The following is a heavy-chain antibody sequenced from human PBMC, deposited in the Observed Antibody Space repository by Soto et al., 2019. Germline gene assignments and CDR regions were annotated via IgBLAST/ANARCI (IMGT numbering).Heavy chain of an antibody. CDR3: ARLVVDTAMVNFDP. J-gene: IGHJ5*02. CDR2: IYYSGST. D-gene: IGHD5-18*01. V-gene: IGHV4-39*01. Sequence: PSETLSLTCTVSGGSISSSSYYWGWIRQPPGKGLEWIGSIYYSGSTYYNPSLKSRVTISVDTSKNQFSLKLSSVTAADTAVYYCARLVVDTAMVNFDPWGQGILVNGSS. CDR1: GGSISSSSYY.